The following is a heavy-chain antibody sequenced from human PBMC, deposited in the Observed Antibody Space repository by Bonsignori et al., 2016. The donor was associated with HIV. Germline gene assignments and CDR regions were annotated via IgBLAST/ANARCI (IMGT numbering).Heavy chain of an antibody. J-gene: IGHJ4*02. CDR3: ATPVTGEQYYFDY. D-gene: IGHD7-27*01. V-gene: IGHV1-46*01. CDR2: INPSGGST. Sequence: WVRQAPGQGLEWMGIINPSGGSTSYAQKFQGRVTMTRDTSTSTVYMELSSLRSEDTAVYYCATPVTGEQYYFDYWGQGTLVTVSS.